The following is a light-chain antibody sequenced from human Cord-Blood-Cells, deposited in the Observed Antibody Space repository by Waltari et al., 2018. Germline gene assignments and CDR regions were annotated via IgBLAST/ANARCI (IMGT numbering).Light chain of an antibody. CDR2: DVS. CDR1: SSDVGGHNY. J-gene: IGLJ3*02. V-gene: IGLV2-14*01. Sequence: QSALAQPASVSGSPGQSITISCPRTSSDVGGHNYVSWYQQHPGKAPKLMIYDVSNRPSGVSNRFSGSKSGNTASLTISGLQAEDEADYYCSSYTSSSTWVFGGGTKLTVL. CDR3: SSYTSSSTWV.